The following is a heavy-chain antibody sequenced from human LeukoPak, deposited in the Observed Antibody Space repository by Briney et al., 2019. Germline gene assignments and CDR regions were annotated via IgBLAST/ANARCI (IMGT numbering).Heavy chain of an antibody. Sequence: GGALRLSCAAPGFTFSSYAISSVRQAPGKGLEWVSYISSISSTIYYADSVKSRFTISRDNAKNSLYLQMNSLRDEDTAVYYCARDRYAIAAALNDYWGQGTLVTVSS. CDR3: ARDRYAIAAALNDY. CDR2: ISSISSTI. D-gene: IGHD6-13*01. J-gene: IGHJ4*02. CDR1: GFTFSSYA. V-gene: IGHV3-48*02.